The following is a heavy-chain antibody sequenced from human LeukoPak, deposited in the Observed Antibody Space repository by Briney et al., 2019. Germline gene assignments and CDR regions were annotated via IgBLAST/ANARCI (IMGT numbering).Heavy chain of an antibody. CDR2: IIPIFGTA. CDR3: ATGCSGGSCASGTPYYYYMDV. CDR1: GGTFSSYA. D-gene: IGHD2-15*01. V-gene: IGHV1-69*05. J-gene: IGHJ6*03. Sequence: ASVKVSCKASGGTFSSYAISWVRQAPRQGLEWMGGIIPIFGTANYAQKFQGRVTITTDESTSTAYMELSSLRSEDTAVYYCATGCSGGSCASGTPYYYYMDVWGKGTTVTVSS.